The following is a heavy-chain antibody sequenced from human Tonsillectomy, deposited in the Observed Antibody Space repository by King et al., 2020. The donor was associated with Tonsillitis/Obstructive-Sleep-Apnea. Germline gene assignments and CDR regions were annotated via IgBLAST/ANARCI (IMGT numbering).Heavy chain of an antibody. J-gene: IGHJ4*02. V-gene: IGHV3-33*01. Sequence: VQLVESGGGVVQPGRSLRLSCAASGFTFSSYGMHWVRQAPGKGLEWVAVIWYDGSNKYYADSVKGRFTISRDNSKNTLYLQMNSLRAEDTAVYYCGRGPFSSKVGGYGDYGPPDYWGQGTLVTVSS. CDR3: GRGPFSSKVGGYGDYGPPDY. D-gene: IGHD4-17*01. CDR2: IWYDGSNK. CDR1: GFTFSSYG.